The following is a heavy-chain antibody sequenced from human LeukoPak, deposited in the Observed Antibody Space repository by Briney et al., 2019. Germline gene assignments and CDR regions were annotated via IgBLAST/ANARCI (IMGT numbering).Heavy chain of an antibody. D-gene: IGHD5-12*01. CDR2: IYPGDSET. J-gene: IGHJ4*02. CDR1: GYRFTNYW. Sequence: GESLKISCKGSGYRFTNYWIGWVRQMPGKGLEWMGIIYPGDSETTYSPSFQGQVTISADKSISTAYLQWSSLKASDSAMYYCTLHSGSRVYSDYDYWGQGTLVTVSS. CDR3: TLHSGSRVYSDYDY. V-gene: IGHV5-51*01.